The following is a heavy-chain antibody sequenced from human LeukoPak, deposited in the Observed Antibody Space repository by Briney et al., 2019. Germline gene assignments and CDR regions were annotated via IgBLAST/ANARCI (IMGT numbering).Heavy chain of an antibody. CDR2: IYTSGST. CDR3: ARYSSSLYSSEAFDI. Sequence: SETLSLTCTVSGGSISSYYWSWIRQPAGKGLEWIGRIYTSGSTNYNPSLKSRVTMSVDTSKNQFSLKLSSVTAADTAVYYCARYSSSLYSSEAFDIWGQGTMVTVSS. J-gene: IGHJ3*02. D-gene: IGHD6-13*01. V-gene: IGHV4-4*07. CDR1: GGSISSYY.